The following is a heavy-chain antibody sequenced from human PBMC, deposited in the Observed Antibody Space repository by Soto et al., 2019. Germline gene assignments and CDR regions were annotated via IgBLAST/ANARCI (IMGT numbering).Heavy chain of an antibody. V-gene: IGHV1-18*01. CDR1: GYTFTSYG. J-gene: IGHJ6*02. CDR3: ARDTGIVVVPAAIPGYGMDV. D-gene: IGHD2-2*02. CDR2: ISAYNGNT. Sequence: SVKVSCKASGYTFTSYGISWVRQAPGQGLEWMGWISAYNGNTNYAQRLQGRVTMTTDTSTSTAYMELRSLRSDDTAVYYCARDTGIVVVPAAIPGYGMDVWGQGTTVTVSS.